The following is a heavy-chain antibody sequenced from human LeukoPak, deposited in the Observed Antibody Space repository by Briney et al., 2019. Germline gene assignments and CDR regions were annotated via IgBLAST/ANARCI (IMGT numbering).Heavy chain of an antibody. Sequence: SETLSLTCAVYGGSFSGYYGSWIRQPPGKGLECIGEINHSGSTNYNPSLKSRVTISVDTSKNQFSLKLSSVPAADTAVYYCARGVQDIVLWVPRPKSYYMDVWGKGTTVTVSS. CDR1: GGSFSGYY. CDR3: ARGVQDIVLWVPRPKSYYMDV. CDR2: INHSGST. J-gene: IGHJ6*03. D-gene: IGHD2-8*02. V-gene: IGHV4-34*01.